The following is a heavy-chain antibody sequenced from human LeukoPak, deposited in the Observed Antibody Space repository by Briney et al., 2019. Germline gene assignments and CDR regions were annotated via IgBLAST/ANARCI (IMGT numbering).Heavy chain of an antibody. CDR3: ARDLYGDYTLNY. Sequence: GGSLRLSCAASGFTFSSYSMNWVRQAPGKGLEWVSSISSSSSYIYYADSVKGRFTISRDNAKNSLYLQMDSLRVEDTAVYYCARDLYGDYTLNYWGQGTLVTVSS. CDR2: ISSSSSYI. V-gene: IGHV3-21*01. D-gene: IGHD4-17*01. CDR1: GFTFSSYS. J-gene: IGHJ4*02.